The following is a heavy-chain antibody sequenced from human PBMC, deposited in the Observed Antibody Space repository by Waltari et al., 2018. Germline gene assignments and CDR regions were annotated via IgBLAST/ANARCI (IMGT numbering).Heavy chain of an antibody. D-gene: IGHD3-3*01. V-gene: IGHV4-59*11. Sequence: QVLMQESGHGLVKPSETLSLTCPVSGGHLSSHSWSCIRQPPGKGLAWIGYIYYRGSTNYNPARKSLFTISVDTSNNQYSRKLSSVTAANTAWYYCARDNTDYDFWSGYLYGMDVWGQGTTVTVSS. J-gene: IGHJ6*02. CDR2: IYYRGST. CDR1: GGHLSSHS. CDR3: ARDNTDYDFWSGYLYGMDV.